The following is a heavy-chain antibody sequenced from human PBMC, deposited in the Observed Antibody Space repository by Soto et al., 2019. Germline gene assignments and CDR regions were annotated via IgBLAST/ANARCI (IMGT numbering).Heavy chain of an antibody. CDR3: ARDDWNY. CDR1: GFTFSSYA. J-gene: IGHJ4*02. V-gene: IGHV3-30-3*01. Sequence: QVQLVESGGGVVQPGRSLRLSCAASGFTFSSYAMQWVRQAPGKGLEWVAVISYDGSNKYYADSVKGRFTISRDNSKNTLYLQMNSLRAEDTAVYYCARDDWNYWGQGTLVTVSS. D-gene: IGHD1-1*01. CDR2: ISYDGSNK.